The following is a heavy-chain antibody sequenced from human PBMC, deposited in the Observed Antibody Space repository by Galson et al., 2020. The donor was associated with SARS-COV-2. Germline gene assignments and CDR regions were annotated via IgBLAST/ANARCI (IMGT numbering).Heavy chain of an antibody. J-gene: IGHJ4*01. CDR3: AHRQGGFWSGYWVY. D-gene: IGHD3-3*01. V-gene: IGHV2-5*02. CDR1: GFSLSTSGEG. CDR2: IYWDDDK. Sequence: SGPTLANPTQTLTLTCTFSGFSLSTSGEGVGWTRQPPGKALEWLALIYWDDDKRYSPSLKSRLTITKDTSKNQVVLTMTNMDPVDTATYYCAHRQGGFWSGYWVYWGHGTLVTVSS.